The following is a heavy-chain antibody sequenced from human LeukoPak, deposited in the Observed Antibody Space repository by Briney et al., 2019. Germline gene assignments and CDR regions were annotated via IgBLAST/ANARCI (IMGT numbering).Heavy chain of an antibody. CDR3: AKDKVRVVVAATIDY. Sequence: GGSLRLSCAVSGFTFSSYPMNWVRQAPGKGLEWVSYISSSTTTIYYADSVKGRFTISRDNSKNTLYLQMNSLRAEDTAVYYCAKDKVRVVVAATIDYWGQGTLVTVSS. CDR1: GFTFSSYP. V-gene: IGHV3-48*01. D-gene: IGHD2-15*01. J-gene: IGHJ4*02. CDR2: ISSSTTTI.